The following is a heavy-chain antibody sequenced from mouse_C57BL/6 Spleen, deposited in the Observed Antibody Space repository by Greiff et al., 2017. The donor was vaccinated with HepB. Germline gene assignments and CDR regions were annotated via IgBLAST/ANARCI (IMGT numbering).Heavy chain of an antibody. CDR3: ARDYSNPYYAMDY. Sequence: EVMLVESGGGLVKPGGSLKLSCAASGFTFSSYAMSWVRQTPEKRLEWVATISDGGSYTYYPDNVKGRFTISRDNAKNNLYLQMSRLKSEDTAMYYCARDYSNPYYAMDYWGQGTSVTVSS. CDR1: GFTFSSYA. J-gene: IGHJ4*01. D-gene: IGHD2-5*01. V-gene: IGHV5-4*01. CDR2: ISDGGSYT.